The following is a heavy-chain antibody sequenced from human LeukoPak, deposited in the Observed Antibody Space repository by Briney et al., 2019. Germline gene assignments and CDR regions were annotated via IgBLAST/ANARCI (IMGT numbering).Heavy chain of an antibody. CDR3: ASNTGTVFDY. J-gene: IGHJ4*02. V-gene: IGHV4-59*01. Sequence: SSETLSLTCTVSGGSISSYYWSWIRQPPGKGLEWIGYIYYSGSTNYNPSLKSRVTISLEMSKHQFSLNLTSVTAADTAVYYCASNTGTVFDYWGQGALVTVSS. CDR1: GGSISSYY. D-gene: IGHD7-27*01. CDR2: IYYSGST.